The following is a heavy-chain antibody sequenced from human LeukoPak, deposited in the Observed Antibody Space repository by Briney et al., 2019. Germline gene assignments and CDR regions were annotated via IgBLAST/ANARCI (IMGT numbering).Heavy chain of an antibody. J-gene: IGHJ6*03. CDR3: ARVAQGATTENYFYYYMDV. Sequence: GGSLRLSCAASGFAFNGYTITWVRQAPGKGLESASSITSRGSHIYIADSVKGRFTISRDNAKNSLFLQMSSLSVEDTAVYYCARVAQGATTENYFYYYMDVWGKGTTVTVSS. CDR1: GFAFNGYT. CDR2: ITSRGSHI. D-gene: IGHD4-11*01. V-gene: IGHV3-21*01.